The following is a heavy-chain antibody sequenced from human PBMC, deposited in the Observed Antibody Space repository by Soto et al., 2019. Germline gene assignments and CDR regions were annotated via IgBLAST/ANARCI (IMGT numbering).Heavy chain of an antibody. J-gene: IGHJ4*02. CDR3: ARDRYDFWGGSDY. D-gene: IGHD3-3*01. CDR2: ISYDGTNK. Sequence: GGSLRLSCAASGFTFSTYAMHWVRQAPGKGLEWVAIISYDGTNKYYADSVKGRFTISRDNSKNTLYLQMNSLRTEDTAVYYCARDRYDFWGGSDYWGQGT. V-gene: IGHV3-30-3*01. CDR1: GFTFSTYA.